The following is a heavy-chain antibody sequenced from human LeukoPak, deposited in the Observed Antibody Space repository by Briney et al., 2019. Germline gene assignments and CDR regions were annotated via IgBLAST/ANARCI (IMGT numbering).Heavy chain of an antibody. J-gene: IGHJ4*02. D-gene: IGHD6-19*01. CDR3: TRFWGYSSGWSHSDY. CDR1: GYSFISYW. Sequence: LGESLKISCKASGYSFISYWIGWVLQLPGKGLEWMGIIYPADSDTRYSPSFQGQVTISADKSINTAYLQWSSLKASDTAMYYCTRFWGYSSGWSHSDYWGQGTLVTVSS. CDR2: IYPADSDT. V-gene: IGHV5-51*01.